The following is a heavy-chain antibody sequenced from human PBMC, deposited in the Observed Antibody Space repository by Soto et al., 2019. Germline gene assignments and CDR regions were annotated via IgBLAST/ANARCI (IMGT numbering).Heavy chain of an antibody. V-gene: IGHV4-31*03. CDR3: ARGRSGSSHAFDI. J-gene: IGHJ3*02. CDR1: GGSISSGGYY. CDR2: IYYSGST. D-gene: IGHD1-26*01. Sequence: QVQLQESGPGLVKPSQTLSLTCTVSGGSISSGGYYWSWIRQHPGKGLEWIGYIYYSGSTYYNPSRKSRVTISVDTSKNQFSLKLSSVTAADTAVYYCARGRSGSSHAFDIWGQGTMVTVSS.